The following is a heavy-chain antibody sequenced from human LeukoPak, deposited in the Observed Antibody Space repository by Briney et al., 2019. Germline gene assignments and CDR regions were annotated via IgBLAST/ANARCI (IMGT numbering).Heavy chain of an antibody. J-gene: IGHJ5*02. CDR1: GYTFTSYY. Sequence: ASVKVSCKASGYTFTSYYMHWVRQAPGQGLEWMGINNPSGGSTSYAQKFQGRVTMTRDTSISTAYMELSRLRSDDTAVYYCARDPQVVVVAATRPDDNWFDPWGQGTLVTVSS. CDR3: ARDPQVVVVAATRPDDNWFDP. CDR2: NNPSGGST. D-gene: IGHD2-15*01. V-gene: IGHV1-46*01.